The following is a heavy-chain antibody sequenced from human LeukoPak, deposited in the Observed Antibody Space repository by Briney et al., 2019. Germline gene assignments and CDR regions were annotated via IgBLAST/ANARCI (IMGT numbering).Heavy chain of an antibody. CDR1: GYTFTSYG. D-gene: IGHD2-2*01. CDR3: ARVSRSFTQLLGIDY. V-gene: IGHV1-18*01. CDR2: ISAYNGNT. J-gene: IGHJ4*02. Sequence: GASVKASCKASGYTFTSYGISWVRQAPGQGLEWMGWISAYNGNTNYAQKLQGRVTMTTDTSTSTAYMELRSLRSDDTAVYYCARVSRSFTQLLGIDYWGQGTLVTVSS.